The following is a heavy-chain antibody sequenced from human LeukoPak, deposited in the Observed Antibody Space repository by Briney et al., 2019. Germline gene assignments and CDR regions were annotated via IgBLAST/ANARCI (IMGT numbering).Heavy chain of an antibody. J-gene: IGHJ4*02. CDR1: GFIFSYYS. V-gene: IGHV3-48*04. Sequence: GGSLRLSCAASGFIFSYYSMNWVRQAPGKGLEWVSYISRSSDTLYYADSVKGRFTISRDNAKNTLYLQMNSLRAEDTAVYYCARSYSGSYSLYFDYWGQGTLVTVSS. CDR3: ARSYSGSYSLYFDY. D-gene: IGHD1-26*01. CDR2: ISRSSDTL.